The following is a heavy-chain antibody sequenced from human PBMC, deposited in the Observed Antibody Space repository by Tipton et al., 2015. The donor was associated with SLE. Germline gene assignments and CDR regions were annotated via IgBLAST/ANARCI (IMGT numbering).Heavy chain of an antibody. J-gene: IGHJ4*02. CDR3: ARGRVDYIRGTYRPSSFDY. D-gene: IGHD3-16*02. CDR2: IHDSGDR. Sequence: TLSLTCAVNGESSSGYYWSWIRQSPGKALEWIGDIHDSGDRHYSPSLKSRVSISVDTSENHISLRLSSLTAADTALYYCARGRVDYIRGTYRPSSFDYWGQGTQVTVSA. CDR1: GESSSGYY. V-gene: IGHV4-34*01.